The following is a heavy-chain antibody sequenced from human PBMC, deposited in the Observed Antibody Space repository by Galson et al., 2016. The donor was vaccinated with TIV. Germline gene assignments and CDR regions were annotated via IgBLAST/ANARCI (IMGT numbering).Heavy chain of an antibody. CDR3: AKARIRDYGGNGHYYYYGMDV. V-gene: IGHV3-9*01. CDR1: GFSFDDYA. Sequence: SLRLSCAASGFSFDDYAMHWVRQPPGKSLEWVSGISWNSANRGYGDSVQGRFSISRDNAKNALYLQMNSLRPEDTALYYCAKARIRDYGGNGHYYYYGMDVWGEGTTVTVSS. J-gene: IGHJ6*04. D-gene: IGHD4-23*01. CDR2: ISWNSANR.